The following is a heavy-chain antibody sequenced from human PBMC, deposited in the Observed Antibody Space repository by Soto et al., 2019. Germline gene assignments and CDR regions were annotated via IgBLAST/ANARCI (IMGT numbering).Heavy chain of an antibody. V-gene: IGHV4-31*03. Sequence: QVQLQESGPGLVKPSQTLSLTCTVSGGSISSGGYYWSWIRQHPGKGLEWIGYIYYSGSTYYNPSLKSRVTISVDTSKNQFSLKLSSVTAADTAVYYCAREGPARWLQLGGFDYWGQGTLVTVSS. J-gene: IGHJ4*02. CDR3: AREGPARWLQLGGFDY. D-gene: IGHD5-12*01. CDR2: IYYSGST. CDR1: GGSISSGGYY.